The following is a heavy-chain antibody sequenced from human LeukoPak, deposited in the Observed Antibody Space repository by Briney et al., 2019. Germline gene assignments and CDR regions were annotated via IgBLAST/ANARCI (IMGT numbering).Heavy chain of an antibody. V-gene: IGHV1-18*01. CDR3: AAVYHYGVDVVPPDVGRVFDI. J-gene: IGHJ3*02. CDR2: ISTYTGDT. CDR1: GYTFTGYG. D-gene: IGHD3-10*01. Sequence: ASVKVSCKASGYTFTGYGLSWVRQAPGLGLEWLGWISTYTGDTNYASKVQGRVTLTTETSTSTAYMELRSLTSDDTARYDCAAVYHYGVDVVPPDVGRVFDIWGQGTMVIVSS.